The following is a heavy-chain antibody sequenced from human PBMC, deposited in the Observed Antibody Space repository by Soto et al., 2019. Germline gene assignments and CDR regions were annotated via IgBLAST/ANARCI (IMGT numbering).Heavy chain of an antibody. V-gene: IGHV4-59*01. CDR2: IYYSGST. Sequence: SETLSLTCTVSGGSISSYYWSWIRQPPGKGLEWIGYIYYSGSTNYNPSLKSRVTISVDTSKNQFSLKLSSVTAADTAVYYCARGWNLDYWGQGTLVTVSS. J-gene: IGHJ4*02. D-gene: IGHD1-1*01. CDR1: GGSISSYY. CDR3: ARGWNLDY.